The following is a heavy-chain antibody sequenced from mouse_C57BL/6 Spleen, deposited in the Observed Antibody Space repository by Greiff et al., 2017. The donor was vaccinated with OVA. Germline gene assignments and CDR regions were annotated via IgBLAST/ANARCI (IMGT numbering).Heavy chain of an antibody. Sequence: VQLQQSGPELVKPGASVKISCKASGYSFTGYYMNWVKQSPEKSLEWIGEINPSTGGTTYNQKFKAKATLTVDKSSSTAYMQLKILTSEDSAVYYCASYSNYEGFAYWGQGTLVTVSA. CDR2: INPSTGGT. V-gene: IGHV1-42*01. J-gene: IGHJ3*01. CDR3: ASYSNYEGFAY. D-gene: IGHD2-5*01. CDR1: GYSFTGYY.